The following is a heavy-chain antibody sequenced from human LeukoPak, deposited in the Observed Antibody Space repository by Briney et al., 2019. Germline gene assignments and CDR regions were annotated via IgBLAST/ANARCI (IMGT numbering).Heavy chain of an antibody. CDR3: ATMGYDYVWGSSLRPYNWFDP. V-gene: IGHV1-24*01. CDR2: FDPEDGET. J-gene: IGHJ5*02. D-gene: IGHD3-16*01. CDR1: GYTLTELS. Sequence: ASVKVSCKVSGYTLTELSMHWVRQAPGKGLEWMGGFDPEDGETIYAQKFQGRVTMTEDTSTDTAYMELSSLRSEDTAVYYCATMGYDYVWGSSLRPYNWFDPWGQGTLVTVSS.